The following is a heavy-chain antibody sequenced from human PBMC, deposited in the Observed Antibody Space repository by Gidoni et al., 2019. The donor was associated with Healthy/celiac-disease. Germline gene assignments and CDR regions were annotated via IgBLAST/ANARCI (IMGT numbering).Heavy chain of an antibody. CDR1: GFTFSSVA. V-gene: IGHV3-23*01. CDR3: AKDSITMVRGAIEGWFDP. CDR2: ISGSGGST. D-gene: IGHD3-10*01. Sequence: EVQLLESGGGLVQPGGYLRLSCAASGFTFSSVAMSWFRQAPGKGLEWVSAISGSGGSTYYSDAVKGRFTISRDNSKNTLYLQMNSLRAEDTAVYYCAKDSITMVRGAIEGWFDPWGQGTLVTVSS. J-gene: IGHJ5*02.